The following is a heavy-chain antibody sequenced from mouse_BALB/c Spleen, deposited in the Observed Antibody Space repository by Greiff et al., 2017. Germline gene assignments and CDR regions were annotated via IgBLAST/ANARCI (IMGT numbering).Heavy chain of an antibody. CDR2: ILPGSGST. J-gene: IGHJ4*01. V-gene: IGHV1-9*01. CDR1: GYTFSSYW. Sequence: QVQLQQSGAELMKPGASVKISCKATGYTFSSYWIEWVKQRPGHGLEWIGEILPGSGSTNYNEKFKGKATFTADTSSNTAYMQLSSLTSEDSAVYYCARTLYDGYYVLYAMDYWGQGTSVTVSS. CDR3: ARTLYDGYYVLYAMDY. D-gene: IGHD2-3*01.